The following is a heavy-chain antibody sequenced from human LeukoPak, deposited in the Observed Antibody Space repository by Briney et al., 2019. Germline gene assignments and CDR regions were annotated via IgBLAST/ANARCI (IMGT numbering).Heavy chain of an antibody. J-gene: IGHJ4*02. V-gene: IGHV1-18*01. Sequence: GASVKVSCKASGYTFTSYGISWVRQAPGQGLEWMGWISAYNGNTNYAQKLQGRVTMTTDTSTSTAYMELTSLRSADTAVYYCARDRVVVATTPAFGYWGQGTLVTVSS. CDR2: ISAYNGNT. CDR1: GYTFTSYG. CDR3: ARDRVVVATTPAFGY. D-gene: IGHD5-12*01.